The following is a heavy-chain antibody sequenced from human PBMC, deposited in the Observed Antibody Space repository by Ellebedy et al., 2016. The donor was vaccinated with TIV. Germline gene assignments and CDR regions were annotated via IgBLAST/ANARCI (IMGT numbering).Heavy chain of an antibody. CDR1: GGSISSGGYY. V-gene: IGHV4-31*03. J-gene: IGHJ6*02. CDR3: ARDMAAAGTPYYYGMDV. Sequence: MPSETLSLTCTVSGGSISSGGYYWSWIRQHPGKGLEWIGYIYYSGSTYYNPSLKSRVTISVDTSKNQFSLKLSSVTAADTAVYYCARDMAAAGTPYYYGMDVWGQGTTVTVSS. D-gene: IGHD6-13*01. CDR2: IYYSGST.